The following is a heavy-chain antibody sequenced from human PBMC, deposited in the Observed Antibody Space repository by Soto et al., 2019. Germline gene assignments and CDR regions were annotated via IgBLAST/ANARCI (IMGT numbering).Heavy chain of an antibody. CDR3: ARVFSDSSSFFDP. D-gene: IGHD6-13*01. V-gene: IGHV4-31*03. CDR2: IYYSGRT. J-gene: IGHJ5*02. Sequence: SETLSLTCTVSGGSXSSGGYYWSWIRHHPGKGLEWIGYIYYSGRTYYNPSLKSRVTISVDTSKNQFSLKLSSVTAADTAVYYCARVFSDSSSFFDPWGQGTLVTVSS. CDR1: GGSXSSGGYY.